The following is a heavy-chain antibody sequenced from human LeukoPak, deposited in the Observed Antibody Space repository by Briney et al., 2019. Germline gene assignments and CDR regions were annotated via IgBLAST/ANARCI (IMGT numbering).Heavy chain of an antibody. D-gene: IGHD6-6*01. CDR2: INSGDT. J-gene: IGHJ4*02. CDR3: ARGRYSSSRYTYYFDY. Sequence: SETLSLTCSVSGGSISSSTHYWGWVRQPPGKGLEWISIINSGDTHSNPSLKSRVTMSVDTSKNHFTLHLASVTAADTAVYYCARGRYSSSRYTYYFDYWGQGTLVTVSS. CDR1: GGSISSSTHY. V-gene: IGHV4-39*02.